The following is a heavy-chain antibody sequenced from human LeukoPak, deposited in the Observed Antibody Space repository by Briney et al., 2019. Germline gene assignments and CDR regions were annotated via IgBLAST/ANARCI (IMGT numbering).Heavy chain of an antibody. D-gene: IGHD1-26*01. CDR2: ISSSGTTM. Sequence: PGGSLRLSCAASGFTFSSSEMNWVRQAPGKGLEWVSYISSSGTTMYYADSVKGRFTISRDNAENSLYLQMNSLRAEDTAVYYCARASGRQVFDYWGQGTLVTVSS. V-gene: IGHV3-48*03. CDR1: GFTFSSSE. J-gene: IGHJ4*02. CDR3: ARASGRQVFDY.